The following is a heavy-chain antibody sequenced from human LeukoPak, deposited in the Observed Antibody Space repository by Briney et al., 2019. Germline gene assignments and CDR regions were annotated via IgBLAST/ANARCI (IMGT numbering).Heavy chain of an antibody. CDR1: AFTFSSYS. V-gene: IGHV3-48*01. D-gene: IGHD4-23*01. CDR2: ISSSSSTI. CDR3: ARRGYGGIYYFDY. J-gene: IGHJ4*02. Sequence: GGSLRLSCAASAFTFSSYSMNWVRQAPGKGLEWVSYISSSSSTIYYADSVKGRFTISRDNAKNSLYLQMNSLRAEDTAVYYCARRGYGGIYYFDYWGQGTLVTVSS.